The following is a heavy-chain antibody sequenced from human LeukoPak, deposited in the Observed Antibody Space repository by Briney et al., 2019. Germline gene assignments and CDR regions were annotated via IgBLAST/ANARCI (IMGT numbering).Heavy chain of an antibody. CDR1: GFTFSTYS. Sequence: PGGSLRLSCAASGFTFSTYSMNWVRQAPGKGLEWVSSISSSSTYIYYADSLKGRFTISRDNAKNSLYLQMNSLRAEDTAVYFCAKDLRAYGGKTYFDYWGQGALVTVSS. CDR3: AKDLRAYGGKTYFDY. J-gene: IGHJ4*02. V-gene: IGHV3-21*01. CDR2: ISSSSTYI. D-gene: IGHD4-23*01.